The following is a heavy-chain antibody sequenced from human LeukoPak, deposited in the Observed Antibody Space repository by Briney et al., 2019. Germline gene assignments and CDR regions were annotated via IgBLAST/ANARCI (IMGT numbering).Heavy chain of an antibody. Sequence: SETLSLTCGVSGGSFSISYWSWIRQPPGKGLEWIGQIYHSGGANYNPSLRSRVTISIDTSKNQLSLRLNSVTAADTAVYYCARVGYSYGRGDYWGQGTLVTVSS. D-gene: IGHD5-18*01. J-gene: IGHJ4*02. CDR3: ARVGYSYGRGDY. CDR1: GGSFSISY. CDR2: IYHSGGA. V-gene: IGHV4-34*01.